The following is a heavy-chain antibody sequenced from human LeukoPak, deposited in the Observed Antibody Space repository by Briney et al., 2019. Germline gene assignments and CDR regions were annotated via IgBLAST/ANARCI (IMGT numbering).Heavy chain of an antibody. CDR1: GFTFSSYG. D-gene: IGHD6-13*01. V-gene: IGHV3-30*18. J-gene: IGHJ4*02. Sequence: PGGSLRLSCAASGFTFSSYGMHWVRQAPGKGLEWVAVISYDGSNKYYADSVKGRFTISRDNSKNTLYLQMNSLRAEDTAVYYCAKDKGYSSSWFDYWGQGTLVTVSS. CDR3: AKDKGYSSSWFDY. CDR2: ISYDGSNK.